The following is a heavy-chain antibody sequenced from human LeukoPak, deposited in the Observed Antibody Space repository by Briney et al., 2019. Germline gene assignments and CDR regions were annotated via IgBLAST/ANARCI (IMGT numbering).Heavy chain of an antibody. Sequence: SGGSLRLSCAASGFTVSSNYMSWVRQAPGKGLEWVSVLYSGSNTYYTTSVKGRFTISRDNSKNTLFLQMNSLRADDTAVYYCVITGHSSSSWGSFDSWGQGTLVTVSS. D-gene: IGHD6-6*01. CDR3: VITGHSSSSWGSFDS. CDR2: LYSGSNT. J-gene: IGHJ4*02. V-gene: IGHV3-53*01. CDR1: GFTVSSNY.